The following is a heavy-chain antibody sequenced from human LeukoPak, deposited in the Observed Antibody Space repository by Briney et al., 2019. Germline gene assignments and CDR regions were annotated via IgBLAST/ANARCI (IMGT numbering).Heavy chain of an antibody. D-gene: IGHD3-3*01. J-gene: IGHJ4*02. CDR3: ARAGVVTIQSSFDY. V-gene: IGHV3-30-3*01. Sequence: PGRSLRLSCAASGFTFSSYAMHWVRQAPGKGLEWVAVISYDGSNKYYADSVKGRFTISRDNSKNTLYLQMNSLRAEDTAVYYCARAGVVTIQSSFDYWGQGTLVTVSS. CDR2: ISYDGSNK. CDR1: GFTFSSYA.